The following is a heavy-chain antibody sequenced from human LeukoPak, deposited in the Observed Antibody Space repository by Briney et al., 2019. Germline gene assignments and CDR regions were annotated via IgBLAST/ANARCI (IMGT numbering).Heavy chain of an antibody. Sequence: SETLSLTCTVSGGSISSYYWSWIRQPPGKGLEWIGSIYYSGSTYYNPSLKSRVTISVDTSKNQFSLKLSSVTAADTAVYYCASLLYSSSPEIVYWGQGTLVTVSS. CDR1: GGSISSYY. J-gene: IGHJ4*02. CDR3: ASLLYSSSPEIVY. V-gene: IGHV4-59*05. CDR2: IYYSGST. D-gene: IGHD6-13*01.